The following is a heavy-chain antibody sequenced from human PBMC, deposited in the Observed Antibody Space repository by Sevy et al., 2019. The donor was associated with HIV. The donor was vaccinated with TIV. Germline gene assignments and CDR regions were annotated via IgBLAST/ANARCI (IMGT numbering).Heavy chain of an antibody. V-gene: IGHV1-8*01. CDR2: MNPNSGNT. Sequence: ASVKVSCKASGYTFTSYDINWVRQATGQGLAWMGWMNPNSGNTGYAQKFQGRVTMTRNTSISTAYMELSSLRSEDTAVYYCAIYYYDSSGYYPQFDYWGQGTLVTVSS. CDR1: GYTFTSYD. J-gene: IGHJ4*02. D-gene: IGHD3-22*01. CDR3: AIYYYDSSGYYPQFDY.